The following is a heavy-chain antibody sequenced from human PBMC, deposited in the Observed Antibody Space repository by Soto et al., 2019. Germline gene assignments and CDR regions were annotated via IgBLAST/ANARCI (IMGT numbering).Heavy chain of an antibody. D-gene: IGHD6-13*01. CDR2: IYYSGST. CDR3: SRVFVSQHLTFDY. V-gene: IGHV4-31*03. J-gene: IGHJ4*02. CDR1: GGSISSGGYY. Sequence: TLSLTCTVSGGSISSGGYYWSWIRQHPGKGLEWIGYIYYSGSTYYNPSLKSRVTISVDTSKNQFSLKLSSVTAADTAVYYCSRVFVSQHLTFDYCGQRTMVTVSS.